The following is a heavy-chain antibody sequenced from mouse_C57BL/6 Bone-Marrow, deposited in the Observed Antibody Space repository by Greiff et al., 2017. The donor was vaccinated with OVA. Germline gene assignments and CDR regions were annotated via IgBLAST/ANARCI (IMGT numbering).Heavy chain of an antibody. CDR1: GFTFSSSA. D-gene: IGHD3-1*01. Sequence: EVQLVESGGGLVKPGGSLKLSCAASGFTFSSSALSWVRQTPEKRLAWVAPFSDGGSSTSYPDNVKGRFTISRDNAKNNLYLQMSHLKSEDTAMYYCARERGGYRKYYFDYWGQGTTLTVSS. CDR3: ARERGGYRKYYFDY. CDR2: FSDGGSST. V-gene: IGHV5-4*01. J-gene: IGHJ2*01.